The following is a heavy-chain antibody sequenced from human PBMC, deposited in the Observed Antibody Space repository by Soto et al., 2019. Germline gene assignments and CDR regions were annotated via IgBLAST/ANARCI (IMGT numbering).Heavy chain of an antibody. CDR1: GGSISSYY. Sequence: SETLSLTCTVSGGSISSYYWSWIRQPPGKGLEWIGYIYYSGSTNYNPSLKSRVTISVDTSKNQFSLKLSSVTAADTAVYYCARLTEDYFDYWGQGTLVTVSS. CDR3: ARLTEDYFDY. CDR2: IYYSGST. J-gene: IGHJ4*02. V-gene: IGHV4-59*08.